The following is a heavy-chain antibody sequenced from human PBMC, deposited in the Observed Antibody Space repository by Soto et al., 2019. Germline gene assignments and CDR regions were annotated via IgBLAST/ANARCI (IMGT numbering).Heavy chain of an antibody. Sequence: QVQLVQSGAEVKKPGASVKVSCKASGYTFSSHDINWVRQATGQGLEWMGWMNPNSGNTGYAQKFQGRVTMTRNTSKTTAYMELGSLRSEDTAVFYCARSRLGYFASWGQGSLFTVSS. D-gene: IGHD3-9*01. CDR2: MNPNSGNT. CDR1: GYTFSSHD. V-gene: IGHV1-8*01. CDR3: ARSRLGYFAS. J-gene: IGHJ4*02.